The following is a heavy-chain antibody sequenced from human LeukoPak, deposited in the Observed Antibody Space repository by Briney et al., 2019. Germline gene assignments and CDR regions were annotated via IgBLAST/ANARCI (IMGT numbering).Heavy chain of an antibody. CDR3: ARGLPRDGYTLNWFDP. Sequence: PSETLSLTCAVSGVAISRGGYAWNWIRQPPGKGLEWIAYIYHSGTTYYNPSLKSRATISVDTSKNQFSLKLSSVTAADTAVYYCARGLPRDGYTLNWFDPWGQGTLVTVSS. CDR2: IYHSGTT. D-gene: IGHD5-24*01. J-gene: IGHJ5*02. CDR1: GVAISRGGYA. V-gene: IGHV4-30-4*07.